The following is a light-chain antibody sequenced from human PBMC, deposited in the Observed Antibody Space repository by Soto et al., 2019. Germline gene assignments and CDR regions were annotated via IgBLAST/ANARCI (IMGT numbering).Light chain of an antibody. Sequence: DIQMTQSPSSLSASVGDRVTITCRASQSISNYLNWYQQKPGKAPKLLIYAASSLHSGVPSRFSGSGSGTDFTLTISILQPEDFASYYCQQSYKTPLTFGGGTKVEI. CDR2: AAS. V-gene: IGKV1-39*01. CDR1: QSISNY. CDR3: QQSYKTPLT. J-gene: IGKJ4*01.